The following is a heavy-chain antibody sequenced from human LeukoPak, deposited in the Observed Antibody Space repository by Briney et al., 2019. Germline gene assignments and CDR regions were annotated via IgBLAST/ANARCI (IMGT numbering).Heavy chain of an antibody. CDR2: INPNSGGT. Sequence: ASVKVSCKASGYTFTGYYMHWVRQAPGQGLEWMGRINPNSGGTNYAQKFQGRVTMTRDTSISTAYMELSRLRSADTAVYYCARVRSSGYYLISYDYWGQGTLVTVSS. CDR3: ARVRSSGYYLISYDY. V-gene: IGHV1-2*06. D-gene: IGHD3-22*01. J-gene: IGHJ4*02. CDR1: GYTFTGYY.